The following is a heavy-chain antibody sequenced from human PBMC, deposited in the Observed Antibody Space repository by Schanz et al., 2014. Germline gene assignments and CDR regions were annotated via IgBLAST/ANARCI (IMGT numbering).Heavy chain of an antibody. Sequence: QVQLVQSGAEVKKPGASVKVSCKASGYTFTSHGISWVRQAPGQGLEWMGWITAYNGDTNYALKLQGRVIMTTDTYTGTAFMELRSMRSRDTALEYCTRAGYSYAYGAFDVWGQGTMVIVSS. CDR1: GYTFTSHG. CDR2: ITAYNGDT. J-gene: IGHJ6*02. CDR3: TRAGYSYAYGAFDV. D-gene: IGHD5-18*01. V-gene: IGHV1-18*01.